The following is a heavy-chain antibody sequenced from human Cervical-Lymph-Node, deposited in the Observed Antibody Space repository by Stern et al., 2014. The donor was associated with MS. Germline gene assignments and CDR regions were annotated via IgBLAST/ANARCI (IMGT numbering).Heavy chain of an antibody. CDR1: GFSLVTSGVR. D-gene: IGHD3-3*01. Sequence: QVTLKESGPVLVKPTQTLTLTCTFSGFSLVTSGVRVSWIRQPPGKALEWLARIDWNDKTFYNTSLMTRLTISKDTSKNQVVLTMTNVDPVDTATYYCARMMGSGYRHYFDYWGQGTPVTVS. CDR2: IDWNDKT. CDR3: ARMMGSGYRHYFDY. J-gene: IGHJ4*02. V-gene: IGHV2-70*04.